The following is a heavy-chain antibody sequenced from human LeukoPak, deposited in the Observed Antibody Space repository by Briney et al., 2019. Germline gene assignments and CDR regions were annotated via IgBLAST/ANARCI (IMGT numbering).Heavy chain of an antibody. D-gene: IGHD1-1*01. CDR3: ARANWNDARGYYYYYMDV. Sequence: PSETLSLTCTVSGGSVSSGSSYWSWIRQPPGKGLEWIGYIYYSGSTNYNPSLKSRVTISVDTSKNQFSLKLSSVTAADTAVYYCARANWNDARGYYYYYMDVWGKGTTVTVSS. CDR1: GGSVSSGSSY. V-gene: IGHV4-61*01. CDR2: IYYSGST. J-gene: IGHJ6*03.